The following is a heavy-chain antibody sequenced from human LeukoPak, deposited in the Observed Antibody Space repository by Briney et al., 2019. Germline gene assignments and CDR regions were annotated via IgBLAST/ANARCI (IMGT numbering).Heavy chain of an antibody. Sequence: PGGSLRLSCAASGFTFSSYAMSWVRQAPGKGLEWVSAISGSGGSTYYADSVKGRFTISRDNSKNTLYLQMNSLRAEDTAVYYCAKDTREHLYYYDSSGTFDYWGQGTLVTVSS. J-gene: IGHJ4*02. CDR2: ISGSGGST. CDR1: GFTFSSYA. CDR3: AKDTREHLYYYDSSGTFDY. V-gene: IGHV3-23*01. D-gene: IGHD3-22*01.